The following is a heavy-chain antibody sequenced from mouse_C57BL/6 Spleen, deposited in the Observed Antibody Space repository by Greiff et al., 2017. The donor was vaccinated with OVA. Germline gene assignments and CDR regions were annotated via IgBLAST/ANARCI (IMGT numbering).Heavy chain of an antibody. V-gene: IGHV5-17*01. D-gene: IGHD1-1*01. J-gene: IGHJ4*01. CDR3: AGPNYGSSYDYAMDY. CDR1: GFPFSDYG. CDR2: ISSGSSTI. Sequence: EVKLMESGGGLVKPGGSLKLSCAASGFPFSDYGMHWVRQAPEKGLEWVAYISSGSSTIYYADTVKGRFTISRDNAKHTLFLQMPSLRSGGTAMDYGAGPNYGSSYDYAMDYWGQGTSVTVSS.